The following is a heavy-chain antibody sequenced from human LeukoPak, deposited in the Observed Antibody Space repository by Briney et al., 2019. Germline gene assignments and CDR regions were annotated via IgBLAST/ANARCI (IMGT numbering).Heavy chain of an antibody. CDR1: GGSFSGYY. CDR3: ARAQLWPSGTIDC. V-gene: IGHV4-34*01. D-gene: IGHD5-18*01. J-gene: IGHJ4*02. CDR2: INHSGST. Sequence: NPSETLSLTCAIYGGSFSGYYWSWIRQPPGRGLEWIGEINHSGSTNYNPSLKSRVTISVDTSENQFSLKLSSVTAADTAVYYCARAQLWPSGTIDCWGQGNLVTVSS.